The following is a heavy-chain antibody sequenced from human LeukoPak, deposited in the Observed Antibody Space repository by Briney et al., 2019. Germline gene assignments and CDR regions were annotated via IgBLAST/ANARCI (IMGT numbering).Heavy chain of an antibody. D-gene: IGHD3-3*01. CDR2: IIPIFGTA. V-gene: IGHV1-69*13. CDR1: GGTFSSYA. J-gene: IGHJ5*02. CDR3: ARAQTIGGFWSGYYYWWFDP. Sequence: ASVRVSCKASGGTFSSYAISWVRQAPGQGLEWMGGIIPIFGTANYAQKFQGRVTITADESTSTAYMELSSLRSEDTAVYYCARAQTIGGFWSGYYYWWFDPWGQGTLVTVSS.